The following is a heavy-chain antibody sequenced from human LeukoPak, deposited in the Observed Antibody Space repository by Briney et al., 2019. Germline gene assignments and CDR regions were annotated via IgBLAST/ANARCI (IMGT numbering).Heavy chain of an antibody. Sequence: PGGSLRLSCAASGFIFSDYYMTWIRQAPGKGLEWVSYISSGSSYTNYADSVKGRFTISRDNAKNSLYLQMNSLRDEDTAVYYCARDLGSGWSLESVFDYWGQGTLVTVSS. V-gene: IGHV3-11*06. D-gene: IGHD6-19*01. CDR3: ARDLGSGWSLESVFDY. CDR2: ISSGSSYT. J-gene: IGHJ4*02. CDR1: GFIFSDYY.